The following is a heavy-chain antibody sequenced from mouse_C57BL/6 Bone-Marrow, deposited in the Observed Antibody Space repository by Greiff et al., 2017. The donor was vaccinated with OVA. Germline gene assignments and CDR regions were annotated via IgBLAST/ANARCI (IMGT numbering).Heavy chain of an antibody. V-gene: IGHV1-81*01. CDR2: IYPRSGNT. CDR3: ARAYYPFAY. D-gene: IGHD2-10*01. CDR1: GYTFTSYG. J-gene: IGHJ3*01. Sequence: VQLQQSGAELARPGASVKLSCKASGYTFTSYGISWVKQRTGQGLEWIGEIYPRSGNTYYNEKFKGKATLTAEKSSSTAYMELRSLTSEDSAVYFCARAYYPFAYWGQGTLVTVSA.